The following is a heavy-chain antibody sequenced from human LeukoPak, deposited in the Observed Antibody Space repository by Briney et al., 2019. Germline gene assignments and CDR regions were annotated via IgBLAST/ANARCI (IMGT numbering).Heavy chain of an antibody. J-gene: IGHJ6*03. CDR2: IYTSGST. Sequence: SETLSLTCTVSGGSISSGSYYWSWIRQPAGKGLEWIGRIYTSGSTNYNPSLKSRVTISVDTSKNQFSLKLSSVPAADTAVYYCARAPYSGSYPYYYYYMDVWGKGTTVTVSS. V-gene: IGHV4-61*02. CDR1: GGSISSGSYY. CDR3: ARAPYSGSYPYYYYYMDV. D-gene: IGHD1-26*01.